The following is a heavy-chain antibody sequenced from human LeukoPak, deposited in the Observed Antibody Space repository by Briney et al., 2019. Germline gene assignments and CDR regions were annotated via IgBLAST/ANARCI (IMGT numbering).Heavy chain of an antibody. CDR1: GGSISSYY. J-gene: IGHJ5*02. V-gene: IGHV4-4*09. CDR3: ARSRNWFDP. D-gene: IGHD5/OR15-5a*01. Sequence: PSETLSLTCTVSGGSISSYYWSWIRQPPGKGLEWIGYIYTSRSTNYNPSLKSRVTISVDTSKNQFSLKLSSVTAADTAVYYCARSRNWFDPWGQGTLVTVSS. CDR2: IYTSRST.